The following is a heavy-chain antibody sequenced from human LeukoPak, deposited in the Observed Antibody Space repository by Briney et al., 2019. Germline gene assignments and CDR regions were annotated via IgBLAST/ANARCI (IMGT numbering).Heavy chain of an antibody. J-gene: IGHJ6*02. V-gene: IGHV1-8*01. Sequence: GASVKVSCKASGYTFTSYDINWVRQATGQGLEWMGWMNPNSGNTGYAQKFQGRVTMTRNTSISTAYMELSSLRSEDTAVYYCARPNGRIAVAGTYYYYYGTDVWGQGTTVTVSS. CDR1: GYTFTSYD. D-gene: IGHD6-19*01. CDR3: ARPNGRIAVAGTYYYYYGTDV. CDR2: MNPNSGNT.